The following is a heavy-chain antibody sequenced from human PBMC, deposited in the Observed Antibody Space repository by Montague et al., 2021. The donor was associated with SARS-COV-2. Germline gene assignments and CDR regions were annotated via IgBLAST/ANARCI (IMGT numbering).Heavy chain of an antibody. CDR1: GGSFRGYF. V-gene: IGHV4-34*01. CDR2: INHSGST. Sequence: SETLSLTCAVQGGSFRGYFWSWIRQSPGKGLEWIGEINHSGSTNYNPSLKSRVTISADTSQNQFSLKVSSVTAADTAVYYCAREAYYYDSSGYYGGGYYYYYGMDVWGQGTTVTVSS. J-gene: IGHJ6*02. D-gene: IGHD3-22*01. CDR3: AREAYYYDSSGYYGGGYYYYYGMDV.